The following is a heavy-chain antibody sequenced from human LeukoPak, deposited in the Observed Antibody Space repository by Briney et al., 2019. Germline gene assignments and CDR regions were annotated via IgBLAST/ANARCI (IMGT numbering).Heavy chain of an antibody. D-gene: IGHD3-22*01. V-gene: IGHV1-2*02. CDR2: INPNSGGT. Sequence: GASVKVSCKASGYTFTGYYMHWVRQAPGQGLEWMGWINPNSGGTNYAQKFQGRVTMTRDTSISTAYMELSRLRSDDTAVYYCAGSWAHYYDSSGPSQGAFDIWGQGTMVTVSS. CDR1: GYTFTGYY. J-gene: IGHJ3*02. CDR3: AGSWAHYYDSSGPSQGAFDI.